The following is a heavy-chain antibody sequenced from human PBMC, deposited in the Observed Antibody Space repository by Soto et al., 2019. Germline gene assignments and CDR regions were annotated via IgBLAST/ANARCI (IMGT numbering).Heavy chain of an antibody. CDR1: GGSISSSSYY. CDR2: IYYSGST. V-gene: IGHV4-39*01. CDR3: ARDLGFCSSTSCFPYFGP. J-gene: IGHJ5*02. Sequence: SETLSLTCTVSGGSISSSSYYWGWIRQPPGKGLEWIGSIYYSGSTYYNPSLKSRVTISVDTSKNQFSLKLSSVTAADTAVYYCARDLGFCSSTSCFPYFGPWGQGTLVTVSS. D-gene: IGHD2-2*01.